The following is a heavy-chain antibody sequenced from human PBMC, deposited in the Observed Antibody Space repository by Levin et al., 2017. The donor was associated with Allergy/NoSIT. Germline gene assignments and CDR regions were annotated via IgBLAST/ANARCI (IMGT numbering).Heavy chain of an antibody. J-gene: IGHJ6*03. Sequence: SETLSLTCTVSGGSISSYYWSWIRQPPGKGLEWIGYIYYSGSTNYNPSLKSRVTISVDTSKNQFSLKLSSVTAADTAVYYCARDRRGITMVHLPGDYYYYYYMDVWGKGTTVTVSS. CDR1: GGSISSYY. CDR2: IYYSGST. CDR3: ARDRRGITMVHLPGDYYYYYYMDV. D-gene: IGHD3-10*01. V-gene: IGHV4-59*01.